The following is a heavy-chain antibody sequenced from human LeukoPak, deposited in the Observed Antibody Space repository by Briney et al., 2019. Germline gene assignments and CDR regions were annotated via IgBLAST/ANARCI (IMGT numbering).Heavy chain of an antibody. V-gene: IGHV1-69*13. D-gene: IGHD6-13*01. CDR3: ASTTPPPIAAPGTRGLGYYGMDV. J-gene: IGHJ6*02. CDR2: IIPIFGTA. CDR1: GGTFRSYV. Sequence: SVKVSCKASGGTFRSYVISWVRQAPGQGLEWMGGIIPIFGTANYTQKFQGRVTITADESTSTAYMELSSLRSADTAVYYCASTTPPPIAAPGTRGLGYYGMDVWCQGTTVTVSS.